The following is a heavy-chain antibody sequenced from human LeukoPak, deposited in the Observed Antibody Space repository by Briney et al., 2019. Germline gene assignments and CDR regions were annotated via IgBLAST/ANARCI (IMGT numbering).Heavy chain of an antibody. CDR1: RYTLIESY. Sequence: SLKDSCETSRYTLIESYIHAVRQTPRQGLECMGWINPNSGGTNTAQKFQGRDTETRDTPISTDYMERTRVTADETAVYCCAREGNYSNALDYWGQGALLTVSS. V-gene: IGHV1-2*02. CDR3: AREGNYSNALDY. J-gene: IGHJ4*02. CDR2: INPNSGGT. D-gene: IGHD6-13*01.